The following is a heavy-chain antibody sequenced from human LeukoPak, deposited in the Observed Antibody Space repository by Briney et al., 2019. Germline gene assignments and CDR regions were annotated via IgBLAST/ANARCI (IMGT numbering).Heavy chain of an antibody. V-gene: IGHV3-30*04. D-gene: IGHD6-13*01. CDR3: ARDLVAAAAPDY. J-gene: IGHJ4*02. CDR1: GFTFSSYA. CDR2: ISYDGSNK. Sequence: HTGGSLRLSCAASGFTFSSYAMHWVRQAPGKGLEWVAVISYDGSNKYYADSVKGRFTISRDNSKNTLYLQMNSLRAEDTAVYYCARDLVAAAAPDYWGQGTLVTVSS.